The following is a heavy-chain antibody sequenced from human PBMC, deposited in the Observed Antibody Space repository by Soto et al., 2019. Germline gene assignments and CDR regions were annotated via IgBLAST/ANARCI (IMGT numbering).Heavy chain of an antibody. J-gene: IGHJ6*02. CDR1: GFTFRDYA. V-gene: IGHV3-23*01. D-gene: IGHD3-10*01. Sequence: PGGPLRLSCMASGFTFRDYAMTWVRHVPGRGLEWVASLDGAGGSTYYADSVRGRFTISRDNSQNTLFLQMKRLTVDDTAIYYCTAPRDEYGSGVSWFTYGMDIWGQGTTVPVSS. CDR2: LDGAGGST. CDR3: TAPRDEYGSGVSWFTYGMDI.